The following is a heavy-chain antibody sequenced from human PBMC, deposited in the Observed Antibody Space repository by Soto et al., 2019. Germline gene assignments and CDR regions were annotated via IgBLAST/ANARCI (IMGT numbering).Heavy chain of an antibody. Sequence: EVQLLESGGGLVQPGGSLRLSCAASGFTFNTYAMNWVRQAPGKGREWVASISGSGGTINYADSVKGRFTTSRDTSKNTLYLQMNSLSAEDTAVYYCAKGFIVVVTAIRPDDNFDVWGQGTMVTVSS. CDR1: GFTFNTYA. J-gene: IGHJ3*01. CDR3: AKGFIVVVTAIRPDDNFDV. D-gene: IGHD2-21*02. V-gene: IGHV3-23*01. CDR2: ISGSGGTI.